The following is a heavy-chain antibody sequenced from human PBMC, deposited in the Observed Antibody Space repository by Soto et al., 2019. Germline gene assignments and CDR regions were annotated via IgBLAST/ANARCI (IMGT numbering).Heavy chain of an antibody. J-gene: IGHJ4*02. CDR2: LYYIVTT. Sequence: QVQLQESGPGLVKPSQTLSLTCTVSGGSISSGGYYWSRIRQNPGKVLEWIGDLYYIVTTYYTPARKSRVTISVDTSKNQFSLERSSVTAADTAVYYCATGGVAYSSSSPLYFDYWGQGTLVTVSS. D-gene: IGHD6-6*01. V-gene: IGHV4-31*03. CDR3: ATGGVAYSSSSPLYFDY. CDR1: GGSISSGGYY.